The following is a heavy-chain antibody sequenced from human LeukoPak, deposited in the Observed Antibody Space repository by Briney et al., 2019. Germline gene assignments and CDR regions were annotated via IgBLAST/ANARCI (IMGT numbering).Heavy chain of an antibody. CDR3: ARVIVPAAPPGNAFDI. J-gene: IGHJ3*02. CDR2: ISSSSSYI. Sequence: GGSLRRSCAASGFTFSSYSMNWVRQAPGKGLEWVSSISSSSSYIYYADSVKGRFTISRDNAKNSLYLQMNSLRAEDTAVYYCARVIVPAAPPGNAFDIWGQGTMVTVSS. CDR1: GFTFSSYS. V-gene: IGHV3-21*01. D-gene: IGHD2-2*01.